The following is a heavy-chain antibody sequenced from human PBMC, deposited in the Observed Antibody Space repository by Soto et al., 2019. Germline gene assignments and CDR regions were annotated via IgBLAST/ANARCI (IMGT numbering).Heavy chain of an antibody. CDR1: GGAISSYY. J-gene: IGHJ6*02. Sequence: SETLSLTGTVSGGAISSYYWSWIRQPPGKGLEWIGYVCCSGSTNYNPSLKSRVTISVDTSKNQFSLKLSSVTAADTAVYYCARVRSITIFGVVKQNYHYSMDVWGQGTTVTAP. CDR3: ARVRSITIFGVVKQNYHYSMDV. D-gene: IGHD3-3*01. CDR2: VCCSGST. V-gene: IGHV4-59*01.